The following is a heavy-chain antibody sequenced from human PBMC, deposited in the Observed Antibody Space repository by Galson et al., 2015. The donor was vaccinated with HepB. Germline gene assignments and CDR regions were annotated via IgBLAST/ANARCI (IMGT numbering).Heavy chain of an antibody. CDR2: INTTTGNP. CDR1: GYTFTNHG. D-gene: IGHD6-6*01. Sequence: SVKVSCKASGYTFTNHGINWVRQAPGQGLEWMGWINTTTGNPTYAQGFTGRFVFPLDTSVSTAYLQISSLKADDTAVYYCARGWAARPVFDDYYYMDVWGKGTTVTVSS. CDR3: ARGWAARPVFDDYYYMDV. J-gene: IGHJ6*03. V-gene: IGHV7-4-1*02.